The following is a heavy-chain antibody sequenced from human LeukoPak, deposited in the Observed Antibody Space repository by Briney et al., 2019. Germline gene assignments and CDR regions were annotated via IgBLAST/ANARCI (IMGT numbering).Heavy chain of an antibody. D-gene: IGHD3-3*01. CDR3: AEDLVGPLRGFLEWLLTKYYFDY. V-gene: IGHV3-23*01. J-gene: IGHJ4*02. Sequence: GGSLRLSCAASGFTFSSYAMSWVRQAPGKGLEWVSAISGSGGSTYYADSVKGRFTISRDNSKNTLYLQMNSLRAEDTAVYYCAEDLVGPLRGFLEWLLTKYYFDYWGQGTLVTVSS. CDR1: GFTFSSYA. CDR2: ISGSGGST.